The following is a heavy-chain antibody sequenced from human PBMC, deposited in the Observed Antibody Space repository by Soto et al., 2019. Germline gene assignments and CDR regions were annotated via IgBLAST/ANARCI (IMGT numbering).Heavy chain of an antibody. D-gene: IGHD2-2*01. CDR3: AREDIVLVPAAPGNWFDP. CDR2: INPNSGGT. J-gene: IGHJ5*02. CDR1: GYTFTGYY. Sequence: ASVKVSCKASGYTFTGYYMHWVRQAPGQGLEWMGWINPNSGGTNYAQKFQGWVTMTRDTSISTAYMELSRLRSDDTAVYYCAREDIVLVPAAPGNWFDPWGQGTLVTVSS. V-gene: IGHV1-2*04.